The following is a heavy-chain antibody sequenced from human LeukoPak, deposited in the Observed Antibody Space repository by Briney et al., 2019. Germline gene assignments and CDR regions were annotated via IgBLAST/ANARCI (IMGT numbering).Heavy chain of an antibody. J-gene: IGHJ6*03. CDR2: INPKSGGT. CDR1: GHTFTGDY. CDR3: ARARPRVVGATVYYYYYYMDV. D-gene: IGHD1-26*01. Sequence: GASVKVSCKASGHTFTGDYIHWVRQAPGQGLEWMGWINPKSGGTNYAQKFQGRVTMTRDTSISTTYMELIRLRSDDTAVYYCARARPRVVGATVYYYYYYMDVWGKGTTVTISS. V-gene: IGHV1-2*02.